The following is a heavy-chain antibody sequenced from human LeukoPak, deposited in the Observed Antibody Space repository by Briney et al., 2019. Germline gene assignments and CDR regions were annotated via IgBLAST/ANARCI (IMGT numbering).Heavy chain of an antibody. J-gene: IGHJ4*02. Sequence: ASVKVSCKASGYTFTSYGISWVRQAPEQGLEWMGWISAYNGNTNYAQKLQGRVTMTTDTSTSTAYMELRSLRSDDTAVYYCARVTIPIVVVPAAIRVPDYWGQGTLVTVSS. CDR2: ISAYNGNT. CDR3: ARVTIPIVVVPAAIRVPDY. D-gene: IGHD2-2*02. CDR1: GYTFTSYG. V-gene: IGHV1-18*01.